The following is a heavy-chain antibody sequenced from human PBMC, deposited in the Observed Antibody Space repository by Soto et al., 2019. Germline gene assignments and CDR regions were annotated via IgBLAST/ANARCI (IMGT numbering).Heavy chain of an antibody. V-gene: IGHV4-59*12. CDR1: GGSLSSYY. CDR2: IYYSGST. D-gene: IGHD2-2*01. CDR3: AREVVPAAIFDY. Sequence: SETLSLTCAASGGSLSSYYWSWVRQPPGKGLEWIGYIYYSGSTSYNPSPKRRVTISVDASKKQFSLRLSSVTAADTAVYYCAREVVPAAIFDYWGKGTLGTVSS. J-gene: IGHJ4*02.